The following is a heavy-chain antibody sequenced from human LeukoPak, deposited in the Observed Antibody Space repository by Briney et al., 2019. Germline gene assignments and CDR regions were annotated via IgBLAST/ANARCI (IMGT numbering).Heavy chain of an antibody. V-gene: IGHV3-7*01. Sequence: GGSLRLSCAATRFTFSSYWMSWVRQAPGKGLEWVANIKQDGGEGFYVDSVRGRFTISRDNAKNSLYLQMNSLRAEDTAVYYCAREGRPNAFDIWGQGTMVTVSS. J-gene: IGHJ3*02. CDR3: AREGRPNAFDI. CDR2: IKQDGGEG. D-gene: IGHD1-1*01. CDR1: RFTFSSYW.